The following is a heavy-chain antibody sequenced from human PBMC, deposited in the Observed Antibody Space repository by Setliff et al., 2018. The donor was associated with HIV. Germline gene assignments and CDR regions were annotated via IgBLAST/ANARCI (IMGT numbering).Heavy chain of an antibody. J-gene: IGHJ4*02. CDR1: GFTFSTYG. CDR3: AKLQEGHVYSHYDS. D-gene: IGHD2-21*01. V-gene: IGHV3-33*06. Sequence: GGSLRLSCAASGFTFSTYGMYWVRQAPGKGLEWVAVIWYDGSNKYYADSVQGRFTISRDNSKNTLYLQMNSLRAEDTAVYYCAKLQEGHVYSHYDSWGQGTLVTVSS. CDR2: IWYDGSNK.